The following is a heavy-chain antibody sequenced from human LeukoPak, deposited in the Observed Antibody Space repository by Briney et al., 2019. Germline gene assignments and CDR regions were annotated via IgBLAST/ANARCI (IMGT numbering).Heavy chain of an antibody. CDR3: ATDPTYYDFWGGYNY. V-gene: IGHV1-24*01. J-gene: IGHJ4*02. Sequence: ASVKVSCKVSGYTLTELSMHWVRQAPGKGLEWMGGFDPEDGETIYAQKFQGRVTMTEDTSTDTAYMELSSLRSEDTAVYYCATDPTYYDFWGGYNYWGQGTLVTVSS. CDR1: GYTLTELS. D-gene: IGHD3-3*01. CDR2: FDPEDGET.